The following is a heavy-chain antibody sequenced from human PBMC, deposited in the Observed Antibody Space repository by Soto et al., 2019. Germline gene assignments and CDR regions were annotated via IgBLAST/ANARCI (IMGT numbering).Heavy chain of an antibody. CDR3: ARGVAVAGTWWFDP. Sequence: EVPLVESGGGLVKPGGSLRLSCAASGFTFSTYSMNWVRQAPGKGLEWVSSISSSSSYLYYADSVKGRFTISRDNAKNSRYLQMNSLRAEDTAVYYCARGVAVAGTWWFDPWGQGTLVTVSP. CDR2: ISSSSSYL. D-gene: IGHD6-19*01. V-gene: IGHV3-21*01. CDR1: GFTFSTYS. J-gene: IGHJ5*02.